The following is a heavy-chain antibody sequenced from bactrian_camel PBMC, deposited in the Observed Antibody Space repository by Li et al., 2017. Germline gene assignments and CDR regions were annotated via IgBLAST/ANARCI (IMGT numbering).Heavy chain of an antibody. Sequence: QVQLVESGGGSVQAGGYLRLYCSLSEYDVTINCMGWFRKAPGKEREGVAATYTSGGRTYYADSVKGLFTISSDNAKETLYLQMNSFKTDDTAVYDCALGSSSQSTMTARGQGTQVTVS. CDR1: EYDVTINC. J-gene: IGHJ4*01. CDR2: TYTSGGRT. V-gene: IGHV3S54*01. D-gene: IGHD6*01.